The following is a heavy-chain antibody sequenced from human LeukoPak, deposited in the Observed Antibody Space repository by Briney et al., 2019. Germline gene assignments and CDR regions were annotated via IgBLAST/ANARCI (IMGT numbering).Heavy chain of an antibody. CDR3: ARGSGYPPYYFDY. CDR2: ISAYNGNT. D-gene: IGHD3-22*01. CDR1: GYTFTGYY. Sequence: ASVKVSCKASGYTFTGYYMHWVRQAPGQGLEWMGWISAYNGNTNYAQKLQGRVTMTTDTSTSTAYMELRSLRSDDTAVYCCARGSGYPPYYFDYWGQGTLVTVSS. J-gene: IGHJ4*02. V-gene: IGHV1-18*04.